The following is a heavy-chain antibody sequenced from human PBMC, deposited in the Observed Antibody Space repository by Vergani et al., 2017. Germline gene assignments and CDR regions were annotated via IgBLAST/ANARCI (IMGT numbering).Heavy chain of an antibody. J-gene: IGHJ6*02. CDR2: IRFDGNKK. CDR3: AKGLDTTMVPLGMDV. V-gene: IGHV3-30*02. Sequence: QVQLVESGGGVVQPGRSLRLSCAASGFTFNQYGMHWVRQAPGKGLQWVAFIRFDGNKKYFADSVRGRLTLSRDNSRNTLYLQMNSLRVEDTAVYYCAKGLDTTMVPLGMDVWGQGTTVTVSS. CDR1: GFTFNQYG. D-gene: IGHD5-18*01.